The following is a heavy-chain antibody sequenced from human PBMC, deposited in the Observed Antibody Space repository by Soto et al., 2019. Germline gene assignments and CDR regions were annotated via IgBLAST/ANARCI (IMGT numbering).Heavy chain of an antibody. CDR2: ISSSSSTI. D-gene: IGHD3-10*01. J-gene: IGHJ4*02. CDR1: GFTFSIYS. CDR3: ARGSRVRGISEC. Sequence: DVQLVESGGGLVQPGGSLRLSCAASGFTFSIYSMNWVRQAPGKGLEWVSYISSSSSTIYYADSVKGRFTISRDNAKNSLYLQMNSLRDEDTAVYYCARGSRVRGISECWGQGTLVTVSS. V-gene: IGHV3-48*02.